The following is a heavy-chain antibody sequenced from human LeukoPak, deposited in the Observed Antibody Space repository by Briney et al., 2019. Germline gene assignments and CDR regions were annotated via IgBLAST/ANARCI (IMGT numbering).Heavy chain of an antibody. CDR2: IIPIFGTA. Sequence: SVKVSCKASGGTFSSHAISWVRQAPGQGLEWMGGIIPIFGTANYAQKFQGRVTITTDESTSTAYMELSSLRSEDTAVYYCARGRNIVATIPLWYWGQGTLVTVSS. CDR1: GGTFSSHA. V-gene: IGHV1-69*05. J-gene: IGHJ4*02. CDR3: ARGRNIVATIPLWY. D-gene: IGHD5-12*01.